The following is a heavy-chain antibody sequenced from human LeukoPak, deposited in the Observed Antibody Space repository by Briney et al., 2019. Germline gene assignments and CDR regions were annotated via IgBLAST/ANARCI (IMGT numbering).Heavy chain of an antibody. Sequence: SETLSLTCIVSDGSISSSSFYWGWIRQPPGKGLEWIGSMYYTGSYTGTTYYNPSLESRVTVSVDTSKNLCSLKLTSVTAADTAVYYCMRTYCSSTSCLYFDYWGQGTLVTVSS. D-gene: IGHD2-2*01. J-gene: IGHJ4*02. V-gene: IGHV4-39*01. CDR2: MYYTGSYTGTT. CDR3: MRTYCSSTSCLYFDY. CDR1: DGSISSSSFY.